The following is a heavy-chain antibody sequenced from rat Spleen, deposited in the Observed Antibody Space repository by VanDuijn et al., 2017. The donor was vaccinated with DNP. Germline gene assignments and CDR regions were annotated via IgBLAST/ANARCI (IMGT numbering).Heavy chain of an antibody. CDR2: ITYDGGST. CDR1: GFTFSDYG. J-gene: IGHJ3*01. CDR3: TRGSSLPGYLDY. D-gene: IGHD1-4*01. V-gene: IGHV5-20*01. Sequence: EVKLVESGGGLVQPGRSMKLSCAASGFTFSDYGMAWVLQAPTKSLEWVASITYDGGSTYYRDSVKGRFTISRDNGESSLYLQMNSLWSEDTATYYCTRGSSLPGYLDYWGQGTLVTVSS.